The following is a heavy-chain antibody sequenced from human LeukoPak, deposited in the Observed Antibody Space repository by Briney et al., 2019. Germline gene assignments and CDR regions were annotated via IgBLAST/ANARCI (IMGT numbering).Heavy chain of an antibody. V-gene: IGHV3-74*01. CDR1: GFTFSSYW. Sequence: PGGSLRLSCAASGFTFSSYWMHWVRQAPGKGLVWVSRINSDGINTSYADSVKGRFTISRDNAKNTLNLQMNSLRAEDTAVYCARDLGQYYDTSDNWFDPWGQGTLVTVSS. D-gene: IGHD3-22*01. J-gene: IGHJ5*02. CDR2: INSDGINT. CDR3: ARDLGQYYDTSDNWFDP.